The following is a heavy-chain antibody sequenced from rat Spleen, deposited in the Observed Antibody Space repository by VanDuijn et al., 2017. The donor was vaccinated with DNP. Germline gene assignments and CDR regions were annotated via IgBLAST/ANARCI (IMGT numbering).Heavy chain of an antibody. V-gene: IGHV5-7*01. D-gene: IGHD1-7*01. CDR3: ATATGTLS. CDR1: GFTFSDYN. CDR2: VSSDGSST. J-gene: IGHJ2*01. Sequence: EVQLVESGGGSAQPGRSLKLSCAASGFTFSDYNMAWVRQAPKKGLEWVAAVSSDGSSTYYRDSVKGRFTISRNNAKNTLYLQMDSLRSEDTATYYCATATGTLSWGQGVMVTVSS.